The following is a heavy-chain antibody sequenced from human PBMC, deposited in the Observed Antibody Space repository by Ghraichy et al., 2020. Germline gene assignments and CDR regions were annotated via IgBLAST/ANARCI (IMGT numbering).Heavy chain of an antibody. CDR3: AIGPRGAARQLPGDY. D-gene: IGHD6-6*01. Sequence: GGSLRLSCAASGFTFSSYAMSWVRQAPGKGLEWVSAFSGSGGSTYYADSVKGRLTISRDNSKNTLYLQMNSLRAEDTAFYYCAIGPRGAARQLPGDYWGQGTLVSIYS. CDR2: FSGSGGST. CDR1: GFTFSSYA. V-gene: IGHV3-23*01. J-gene: IGHJ4*02.